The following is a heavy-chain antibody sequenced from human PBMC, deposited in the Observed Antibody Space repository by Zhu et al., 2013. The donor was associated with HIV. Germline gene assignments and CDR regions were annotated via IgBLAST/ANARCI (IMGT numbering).Heavy chain of an antibody. J-gene: IGHJ6*02. V-gene: IGHV1-69*01. D-gene: IGHD1-26*01. CDR2: IIPIFGTA. CDR1: GGTFSSYA. Sequence: QVQLVQSGAEVKKPGSSVKVSCKASGGTFSSYAISWVRQAPGQGLEWMGGIIPIFGTANYAQKFQGRVTITADESTSTAYMELSSLRSEDTAVYYCAFLFGSYRVISYYGMDVWGQGTHGSPSP. CDR3: AFLFGSYRVISYYGMDV.